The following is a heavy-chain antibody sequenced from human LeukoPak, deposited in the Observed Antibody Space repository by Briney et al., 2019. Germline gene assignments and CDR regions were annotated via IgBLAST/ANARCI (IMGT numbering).Heavy chain of an antibody. CDR1: GFTFSSYW. J-gene: IGHJ4*02. D-gene: IGHD4/OR15-4a*01. V-gene: IGHV3-7*03. CDR3: ARRAGAYSHPYDY. CDR2: IKKDGSEK. Sequence: GGSLRLSCAASGFTFSSYWMSWVRQAPGKGLEWVANIKKDGSEKYYVDSVKGRFTISRDNAKTSLYLQMNSLRAEDTAVYYCARRAGAYSHPYDYWGQGTLVTVSS.